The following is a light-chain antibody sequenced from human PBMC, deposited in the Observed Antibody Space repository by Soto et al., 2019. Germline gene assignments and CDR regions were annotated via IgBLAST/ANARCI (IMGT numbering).Light chain of an antibody. Sequence: EIVLTQSPGTSSLPQGERATLSCRASQSVYSSYLAWYQQRPGQAPRLLIYGAFNRATGIPDRFSGSGSGTDFTLTISRLEPEDFAVYYCQQRSNWPRGTFGQGTKADI. CDR3: QQRSNWPRGT. CDR1: QSVYSSY. J-gene: IGKJ1*01. V-gene: IGKV3D-20*02. CDR2: GAF.